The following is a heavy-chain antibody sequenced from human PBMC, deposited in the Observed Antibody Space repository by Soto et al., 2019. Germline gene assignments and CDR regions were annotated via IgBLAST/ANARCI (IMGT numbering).Heavy chain of an antibody. V-gene: IGHV1-69*01. CDR2: IIPIFGTA. CDR1: GGTFSSYA. CDR3: AIITPTGWTKYYYGMDV. Sequence: QVQLVQSGAEVKKPGSSVKVSCKASGGTFSSYAISWVRQAPGQGLEWMGGIIPIFGTANYAQKFKVRVTITADESTSTAYMELSSLSSEDTAVYYCAIITPTGWTKYYYGMDVGGQGTTVTVSS. J-gene: IGHJ6*02. D-gene: IGHD2-15*01.